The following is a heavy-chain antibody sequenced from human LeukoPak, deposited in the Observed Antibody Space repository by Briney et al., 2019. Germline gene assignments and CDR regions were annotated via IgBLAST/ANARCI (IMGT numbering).Heavy chain of an antibody. CDR3: ARCPRSSDAFDI. Sequence: PGGSLRLSCAASGFTFSSYEMNWVRQAPGKGLEWVSYISGSSTYYADSVRGRFTISRDKAKNSLYLQMNSLRAEDTAVYYCARCPRSSDAFDIWRQGTMVTVSS. CDR1: GFTFSSYE. V-gene: IGHV3-48*03. J-gene: IGHJ3*02. CDR2: ISGSST.